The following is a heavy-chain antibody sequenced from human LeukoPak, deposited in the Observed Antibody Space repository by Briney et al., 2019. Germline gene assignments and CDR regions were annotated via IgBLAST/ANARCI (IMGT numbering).Heavy chain of an antibody. CDR1: GYSFTSYW. J-gene: IGHJ4*02. CDR3: AREMYSGSSLYYFDY. V-gene: IGHV5-51*01. CDR2: IYPGDSDT. Sequence: GESLKISFQGSGYSFTSYWIGWVRQMPGKGLEWMGIIYPGDSDTRYSPSFQGQVTISADKSISTAYLQWSSLKASDTAMYYCAREMYSGSSLYYFDYWGQGTLVTVSS. D-gene: IGHD1-26*01.